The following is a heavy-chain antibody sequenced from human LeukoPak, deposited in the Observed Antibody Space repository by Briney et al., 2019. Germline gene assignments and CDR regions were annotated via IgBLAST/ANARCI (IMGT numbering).Heavy chain of an antibody. CDR3: AKAGCSGGSCYFYFDY. CDR2: ISGSGGST. J-gene: IGHJ4*02. CDR1: GFTFDDYA. D-gene: IGHD2-15*01. Sequence: GRSLRLSCAASGFTFDDYAMHWVRQAPGKGLEWVSAISGSGGSTYYADSVKGRFTISRDNSKNTLYLQMNSLRAEDTAVYYCAKAGCSGGSCYFYFDYWGQGTLVTVSS. V-gene: IGHV3-23*01.